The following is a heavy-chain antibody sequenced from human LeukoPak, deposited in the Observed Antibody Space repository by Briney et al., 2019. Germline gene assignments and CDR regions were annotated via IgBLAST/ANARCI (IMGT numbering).Heavy chain of an antibody. CDR2: INHSGST. CDR1: GGSFSGYY. D-gene: IGHD3-10*01. Sequence: KASETLSLTCAVYGGSFSGYYWSWIRQPPGKGLEWIGEINHSGSTNYNPSLKSRVTISVDTSKNQFSLKLSSVTAADTAVYYCARGASYYYGSGSYYTYWGQGTLVTVSS. J-gene: IGHJ4*02. V-gene: IGHV4-34*01. CDR3: ARGASYYYGSGSYYTY.